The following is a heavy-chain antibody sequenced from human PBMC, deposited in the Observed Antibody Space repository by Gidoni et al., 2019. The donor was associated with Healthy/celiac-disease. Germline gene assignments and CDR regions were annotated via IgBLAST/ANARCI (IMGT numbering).Heavy chain of an antibody. J-gene: IGHJ2*01. V-gene: IGHV4-30-2*01. CDR2: IYHSGST. CDR1: GASISSGGYS. CDR3: ARGLGVVIVNWYFDL. D-gene: IGHD3-3*01. Sequence: QLQLQESGSGLVKPSQTLSLPCAVSGASISSGGYSWSWIRQPPGKGLEWIGYIYHSGSTYYNPSLKSRVTISVDRSKNQFSLKLSSVTAADTAVYYCARGLGVVIVNWYFDLWGRGTLVTVSS.